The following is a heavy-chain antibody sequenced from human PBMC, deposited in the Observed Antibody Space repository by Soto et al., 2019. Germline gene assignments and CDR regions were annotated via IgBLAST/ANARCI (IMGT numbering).Heavy chain of an antibody. CDR3: ARGRYYDSSGYLNKNSLTYYHGMDV. J-gene: IGHJ6*02. V-gene: IGHV3-13*05. CDR1: GFTFSSYD. Sequence: GGSLRLSCAASGFTFSSYDMHWVRQATGKGLEWVSAIGTAGDPYYPGSVKGRFTISRENAKNSLYLQMNSLRAGDTAVYYCARGRYYDSSGYLNKNSLTYYHGMDVWGQGTTVTVSS. D-gene: IGHD3-22*01. CDR2: IGTAGDP.